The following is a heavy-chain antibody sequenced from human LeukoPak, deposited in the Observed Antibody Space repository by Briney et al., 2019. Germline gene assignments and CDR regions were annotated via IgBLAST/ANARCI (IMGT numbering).Heavy chain of an antibody. Sequence: GGSLRLSCAASGFASSSYAMHWVRQAPGKGLEWVAVISYDGSNKYYADSVKGRFTISRDNSKNTLYLQMNSLRAEDTAVYYCARDKRAAFDIWGQGTMVTVSS. CDR3: ARDKRAAFDI. V-gene: IGHV3-30-3*01. J-gene: IGHJ3*02. CDR2: ISYDGSNK. CDR1: GFASSSYA.